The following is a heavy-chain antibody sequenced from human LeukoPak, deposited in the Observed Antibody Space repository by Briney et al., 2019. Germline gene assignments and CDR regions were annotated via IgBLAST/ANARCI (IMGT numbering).Heavy chain of an antibody. CDR1: GFTFDDFA. V-gene: IGHV3-43D*03. CDR3: AKGSDSGDYYYYIDV. D-gene: IGHD3-22*01. J-gene: IGHJ6*03. CDR2: ISWDGGST. Sequence: PGGSLRLSCAASGFTFDDFAIHWVRQAPGKGLEWVSLISWDGGSTHYADSVKGRFTISRDNTKNSLYLQMNALRAEDTALYYCAKGSDSGDYYYYIDVWGKGTTVTVSS.